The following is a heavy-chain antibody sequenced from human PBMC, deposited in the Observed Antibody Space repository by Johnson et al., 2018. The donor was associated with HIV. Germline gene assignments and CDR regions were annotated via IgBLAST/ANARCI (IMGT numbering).Heavy chain of an antibody. CDR1: AFTFSSYW. V-gene: IGHV3-7*04. Sequence: VQLVESGGGVVQSGGSLRLSCAASAFTFSSYWMSWVRQAPGKVLEWVANIKQDGSEKYYVDSVKGRFTISRDNAKNSLYLQMNSLRAEDTAVYYCARGDTAMGYDAFDIWGQGTMVTVSS. J-gene: IGHJ3*02. CDR3: ARGDTAMGYDAFDI. CDR2: IKQDGSEK. D-gene: IGHD5-18*01.